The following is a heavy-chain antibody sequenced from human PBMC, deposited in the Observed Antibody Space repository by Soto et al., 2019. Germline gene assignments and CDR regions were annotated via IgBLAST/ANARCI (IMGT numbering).Heavy chain of an antibody. CDR2: ISYDGNNK. V-gene: IGHV3-30*18. J-gene: IGHJ6*02. Sequence: QVQLVESGGGVVQPGRSLRLSCAASGFSISNNGMHWVRQAPGKGLEWVAVISYDGNNKYYADSVKGRFTISRDNSKNTVYLEMNNLIAEDTAMYYGAKGGSGNYLTYYYYYGMDVWGQGTTVAVSS. D-gene: IGHD3-22*01. CDR3: AKGGSGNYLTYYYYYGMDV. CDR1: GFSISNNG.